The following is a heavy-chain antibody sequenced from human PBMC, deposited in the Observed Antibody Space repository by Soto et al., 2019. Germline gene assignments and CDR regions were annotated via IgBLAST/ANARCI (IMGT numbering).Heavy chain of an antibody. CDR1: GFTLSSHW. D-gene: IGHD2-2*01. J-gene: IGHJ3*01. CDR3: AREAGYCSRTSGYRRPFDL. V-gene: IGHV3-74*01. CDR2: VNIDGGTT. Sequence: EVQLVESGGDLVQPGWSLRLSCAASGFTLSSHWMHWVRQVPGQGLVWVARVNIDGGTTSYADAVKGRFTISRDNAKNTVLLQMDGLSTEDTSTYYCAREAGYCSRTSGYRRPFDLCGQGTMVTVSP.